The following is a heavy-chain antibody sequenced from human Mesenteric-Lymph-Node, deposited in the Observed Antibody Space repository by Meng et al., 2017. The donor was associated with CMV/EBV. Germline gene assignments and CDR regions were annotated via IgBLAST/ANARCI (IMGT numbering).Heavy chain of an antibody. J-gene: IGHJ4*02. D-gene: IGHD1-26*01. CDR3: ARDNGRTGGATTDY. CDR2: IYSGGAT. V-gene: IGHV3-53*01. Sequence: VASGFTVSNNYTSWVRQAPGKGLEWVSVIYSGGATYYADSVKGRFTISRDNSKNTLHLQMNSLRAEDTAIYYCARDNGRTGGATTDYWGQGTLVTVSS. CDR1: GFTVSNNY.